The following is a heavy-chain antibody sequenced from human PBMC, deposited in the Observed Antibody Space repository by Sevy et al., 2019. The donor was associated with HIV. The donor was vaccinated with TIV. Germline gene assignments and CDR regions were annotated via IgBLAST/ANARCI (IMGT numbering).Heavy chain of an antibody. CDR3: ARGGGHTGGDAFDM. CDR1: GIPVRTFW. J-gene: IGHJ3*02. CDR2: IERDGGST. V-gene: IGHV3-74*01. Sequence: GSLKLSFAASGIPVRTFWKHLGPQGSGKGPVWGSHIERDGGSTNYADPVKGRFTISRDNAKNTLYLQMNSLRVEDTAVYYCARGGGHTGGDAFDMWGQGTMVTVSS. D-gene: IGHD2-15*01.